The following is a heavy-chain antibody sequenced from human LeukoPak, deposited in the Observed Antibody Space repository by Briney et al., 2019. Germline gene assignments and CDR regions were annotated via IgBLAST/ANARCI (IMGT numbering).Heavy chain of an antibody. CDR1: GVTFSGSA. Sequence: PGGSLRLSCAASGVTFSGSAMHWARQASGKGLKWVGRIRSKANSYATAYAASVKGRFTISRDDSKNTAYLQMNSLKTEDTAVYYCTRPRGSTPGADYWGQGTLVTVSS. CDR2: IRSKANSYAT. J-gene: IGHJ4*02. D-gene: IGHD2-15*01. CDR3: TRPRGSTPGADY. V-gene: IGHV3-73*01.